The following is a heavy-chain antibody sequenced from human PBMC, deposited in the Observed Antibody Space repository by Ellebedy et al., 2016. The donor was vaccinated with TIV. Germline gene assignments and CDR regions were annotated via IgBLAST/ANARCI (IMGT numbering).Heavy chain of an antibody. CDR2: IKEDGSDK. CDR1: GFTFSSYW. V-gene: IGHV3-7*01. D-gene: IGHD3-16*01. CDR3: ARDYGRAYDY. Sequence: PGGSLRLSCAASGFTFSSYWMSWVRQAPGKGLEWVAMIKEDGSDKYYVDSVKGRFTISRDNAKNSVYLQMNSLRAEDSDVYYCARDYGRAYDYWGQGTLVTVSS. J-gene: IGHJ4*02.